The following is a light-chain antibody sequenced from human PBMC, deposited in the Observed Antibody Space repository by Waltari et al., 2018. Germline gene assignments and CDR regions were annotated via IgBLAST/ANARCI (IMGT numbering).Light chain of an antibody. Sequence: QSVLTRPPLASGTPGQRVTISCSGNSSNIGINTVTWYQQLPGTAPKLLIYANYHRPSGVPDRFSASKSDTSASLAISGLQSEDEADYFCATWDDSLNGRVFGGGTKLAVL. J-gene: IGLJ3*02. CDR1: SSNIGINT. CDR2: ANY. V-gene: IGLV1-44*01. CDR3: ATWDDSLNGRV.